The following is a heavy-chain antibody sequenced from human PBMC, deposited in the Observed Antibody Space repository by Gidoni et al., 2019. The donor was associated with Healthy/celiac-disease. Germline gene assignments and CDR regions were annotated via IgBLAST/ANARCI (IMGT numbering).Heavy chain of an antibody. J-gene: IGHJ4*02. V-gene: IGHV3-33*01. CDR3: ARDRGDYDSSGYDY. Sequence: QVQLVESGGGVVQPGRSLRLSCAASGFTFRSYGMHWVRQAPGKGLEWVAVIWYDGSNKYYADSVKGRFTISRDNSKNTLYLQMNSLRAEDTAVYYCARDRGDYDSSGYDYWGQGTLVTVSS. CDR2: IWYDGSNK. CDR1: GFTFRSYG. D-gene: IGHD3-22*01.